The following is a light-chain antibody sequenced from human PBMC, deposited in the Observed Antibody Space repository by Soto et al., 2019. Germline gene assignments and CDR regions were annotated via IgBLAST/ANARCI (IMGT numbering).Light chain of an antibody. Sequence: QLVLTQPPSASASLGASVKLTCTLSSGHNSYAIAWHQQQPEKGPRYLMKLNSDGSHSKGDGIPDRFSGSSSGAERYLTISSLQSEDEADYYCQTWSSDIRVFGGGTKQTVL. CDR1: SGHNSYA. J-gene: IGLJ3*02. CDR3: QTWSSDIRV. CDR2: LNSDGSH. V-gene: IGLV4-69*01.